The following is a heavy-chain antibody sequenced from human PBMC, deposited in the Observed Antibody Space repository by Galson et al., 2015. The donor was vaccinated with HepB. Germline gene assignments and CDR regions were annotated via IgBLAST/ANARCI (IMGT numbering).Heavy chain of an antibody. D-gene: IGHD6-19*01. CDR3: AREWRGYSSGWDVVDY. V-gene: IGHV1-18*01. CDR2: ISAYNGNT. J-gene: IGHJ4*02. CDR1: DYTFTSYG. Sequence: SVKVSCKASDYTFTSYGISWVRQAPGQGLEWMGWISAYNGNTNYAQKLQGRVTMTTDTSTSTAYMELRSLRSDDTAAYYCAREWRGYSSGWDVVDYWGQGTLVTVSS.